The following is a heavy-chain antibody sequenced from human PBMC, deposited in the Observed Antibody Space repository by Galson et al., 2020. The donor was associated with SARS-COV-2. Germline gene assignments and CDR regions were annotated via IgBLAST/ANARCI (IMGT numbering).Heavy chain of an antibody. CDR3: SALGVGDY. V-gene: IGHV3-33*01. CDR1: GFNFSTFG. Sequence: GESLKISCAASGFNFSTFGMHWVRQAPGKGLEWVAVIWHDGSNEYYADSVKGRFTISRDNSKNTLFLQMNSLRVEDAAVYFCSALGVGDYWGQGTLVTVSS. CDR2: IWHDGSNE. J-gene: IGHJ4*02.